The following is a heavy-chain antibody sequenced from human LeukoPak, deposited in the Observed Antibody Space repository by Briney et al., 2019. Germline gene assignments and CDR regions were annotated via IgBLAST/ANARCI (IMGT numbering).Heavy chain of an antibody. CDR1: GFTFSSYS. D-gene: IGHD6-13*01. V-gene: IGHV3-21*01. CDR2: ISSSSSYI. J-gene: IGHJ5*02. CDR3: ARASSSWFDP. Sequence: GGSLRLSCAASGFTFSSYSMNWVRQAPGKGLEWVSSISSSSSYIYYADSVKGRFTISRDNAKNSLYLQMNSLRAQDTAVYYCARASSSWFDPWGQGTLVTVSS.